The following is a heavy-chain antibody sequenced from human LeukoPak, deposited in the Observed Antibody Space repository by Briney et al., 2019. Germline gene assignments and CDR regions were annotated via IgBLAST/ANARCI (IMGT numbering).Heavy chain of an antibody. D-gene: IGHD2-2*01. Sequence: SETLSLTCTVSGVSISSSGHYWAWIRQPPGKGLEWIGTIYYTGSTHYNPSLESRITISVGTSKNQFSLKLSSVTAADTAVYYCARQGPNLTVIVPTAVEYWGQGTLVTVSS. J-gene: IGHJ4*02. CDR1: GVSISSSGHY. V-gene: IGHV4-39*01. CDR3: ARQGPNLTVIVPTAVEY. CDR2: IYYTGST.